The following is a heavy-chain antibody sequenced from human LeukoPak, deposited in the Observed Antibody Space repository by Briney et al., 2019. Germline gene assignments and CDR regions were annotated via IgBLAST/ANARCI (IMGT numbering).Heavy chain of an antibody. Sequence: GGSLRLSCAASGFTFSDYYMSWIRQTPGKGLERISYIAGSGASIQYSDSVKGRFTVSRDNAQNSLYLQMNSLRADDTAVYYCTRNMGSGYYDYWGQGTLVTVSS. CDR2: IAGSGASI. CDR1: GFTFSDYY. D-gene: IGHD3-22*01. CDR3: TRNMGSGYYDY. V-gene: IGHV3-11*01. J-gene: IGHJ4*02.